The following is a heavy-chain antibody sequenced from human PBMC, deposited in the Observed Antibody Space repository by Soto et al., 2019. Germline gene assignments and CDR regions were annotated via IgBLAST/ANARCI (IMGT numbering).Heavy chain of an antibody. CDR3: EKAGIAAALNWFYP. V-gene: IGHV3-23*01. D-gene: IGHD6-13*01. CDR2: ISGSGGST. Sequence: PWGSLILSCTASGFTCSSYAMSWVRQASGKGLEWVSAISGSGGSTYYADSVKGRFTISRDNSKNTLYLQMNSLRAEDTAVYYCEKAGIAAALNWFYPWGQGTLVTVSS. CDR1: GFTCSSYA. J-gene: IGHJ5*02.